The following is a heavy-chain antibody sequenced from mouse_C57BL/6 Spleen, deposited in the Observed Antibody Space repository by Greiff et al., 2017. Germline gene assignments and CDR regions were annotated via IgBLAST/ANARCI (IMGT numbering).Heavy chain of an antibody. CDR1: GYSFTGYY. CDR2: INPSTGGT. J-gene: IGHJ3*01. D-gene: IGHD2-4*01. CDR3: ARTYYDYDAWFAY. V-gene: IGHV1-42*01. Sequence: EVQLQQSGPELVKPGASVKISCKASGYSFTGYYMNWVKQSPEKSLEWIGEINPSTGGTTYNQKFKAEATLTVDKSSRTAYMQLKSLTSEDSAVYYCARTYYDYDAWFAYWGQGTLVTVSA.